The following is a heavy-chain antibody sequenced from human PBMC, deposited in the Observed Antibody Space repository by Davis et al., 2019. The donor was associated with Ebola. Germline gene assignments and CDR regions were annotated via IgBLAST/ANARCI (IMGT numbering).Heavy chain of an antibody. Sequence: ASVKVSCKASGYTFTSYYMHWVRQAPGQGLEWMGIINPSGGSTSYAQKFQGRVTMTRDTSTSTVYMELSSLRAEDTAVYYCARDQGPRGSSSWLTPGYWGQGTLVTVSS. CDR3: ARDQGPRGSSSWLTPGY. V-gene: IGHV1-46*01. CDR2: INPSGGST. CDR1: GYTFTSYY. D-gene: IGHD6-13*01. J-gene: IGHJ4*02.